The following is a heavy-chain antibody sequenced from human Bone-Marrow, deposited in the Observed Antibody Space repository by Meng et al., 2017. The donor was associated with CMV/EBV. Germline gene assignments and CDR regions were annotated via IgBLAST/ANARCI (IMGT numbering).Heavy chain of an antibody. CDR3: ARRLGDRENYYYGMDV. J-gene: IGHJ6*02. Sequence: SVKVSCKASGGTFSSYAISWVRQAPGQGLEWMGGIIPIFGTANYAQKFQGRVTITTDESTSTAYMELSSLRSEDTAVYYCARRLGDRENYYYGMDVWGQGTTVNGAS. CDR2: IIPIFGTA. CDR1: GGTFSSYA. V-gene: IGHV1-69*05. D-gene: IGHD3-16*01.